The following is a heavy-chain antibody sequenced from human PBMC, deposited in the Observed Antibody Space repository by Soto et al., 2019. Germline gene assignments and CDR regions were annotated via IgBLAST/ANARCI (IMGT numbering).Heavy chain of an antibody. D-gene: IGHD2-2*02. CDR3: ARGIPCSSCYNC. Sequence: QVQLGQCGAEVKKPGASVKVSCKASGYTFTIYETNLVRQATGQGLEWMGWMNPNSGNTGYAQKFQGRVTMTKNTSISTSYMELSSLRSEDTAVYYCARGIPCSSCYNCWGQRTQVTVSS. CDR2: MNPNSGNT. CDR1: GYTFTIYE. V-gene: IGHV1-8*01. J-gene: IGHJ4*02.